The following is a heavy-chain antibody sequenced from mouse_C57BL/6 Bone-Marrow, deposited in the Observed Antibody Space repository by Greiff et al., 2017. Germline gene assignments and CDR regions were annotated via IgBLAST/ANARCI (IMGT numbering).Heavy chain of an antibody. V-gene: IGHV10-1*01. D-gene: IGHD1-1*01. CDR2: IRSKSNNYAT. J-gene: IGHJ1*03. Sequence: VQLQQSGGGLVQPKGSLKLSCAASGFSFNTYAMNWVRQAPGKGLEWVARIRSKSNNYATYYADSVKDRFTISRDDSESMLYLQMNNLKTEDTAMYYCVRHEDYGSSYDWYFDVWGTGTTVTVSS. CDR1: GFSFNTYA. CDR3: VRHEDYGSSYDWYFDV.